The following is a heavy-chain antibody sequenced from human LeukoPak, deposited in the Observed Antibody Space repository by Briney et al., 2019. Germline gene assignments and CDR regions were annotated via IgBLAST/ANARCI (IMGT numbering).Heavy chain of an antibody. CDR3: AKDPLLVRGFDY. D-gene: IGHD3-10*01. V-gene: IGHV3-21*04. CDR2: ISSSSSYI. Sequence: GGSLRPSCAASGFTFSSYSMNWVRQAPGKGLEWVSSISSSSSYIYYADSVKGRFTISRDNSKNTLYLQMNSLRAEDTAVYYCAKDPLLVRGFDYWGQGTLVTVSS. J-gene: IGHJ4*02. CDR1: GFTFSSYS.